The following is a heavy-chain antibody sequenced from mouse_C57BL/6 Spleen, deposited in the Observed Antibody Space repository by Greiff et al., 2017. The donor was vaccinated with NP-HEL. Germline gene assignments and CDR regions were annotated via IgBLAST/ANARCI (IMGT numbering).Heavy chain of an antibody. V-gene: IGHV1-22*01. Sequence: VQLQQSGPELVKPGASVKMSCKASGYTFTDYNMHWVKQSHGKSLEWIGYINPNNGGTSYNQKFKGKATLTVNKSSSTAYMERRSLASEDSAVYYCARGSPAWFAYWGKGTLVTVSA. CDR3: ARGSPAWFAY. CDR1: GYTFTDYN. CDR2: INPNNGGT. J-gene: IGHJ3*01.